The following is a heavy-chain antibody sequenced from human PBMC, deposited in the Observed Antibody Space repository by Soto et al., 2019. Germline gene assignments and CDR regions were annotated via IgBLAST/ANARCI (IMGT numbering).Heavy chain of an antibody. D-gene: IGHD3-22*01. J-gene: IGHJ4*02. CDR2: ISAYNGNT. CDR3: ARDREGYYDSSGYYYSYFDY. Sequence: ASVKVSCKASGYTFTSYGISWVRQAPGQGLEWMGWISAYNGNTNYAQKLQGRITMTTDTSTSTAYKELRSLRFDDTAVYYCARDREGYYDSSGYYYSYFDYWGQGTLVTVPQ. CDR1: GYTFTSYG. V-gene: IGHV1-18*01.